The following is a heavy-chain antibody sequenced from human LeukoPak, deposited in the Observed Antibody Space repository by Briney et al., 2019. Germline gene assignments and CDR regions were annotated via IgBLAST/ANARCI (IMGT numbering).Heavy chain of an antibody. CDR2: INPNSGGT. CDR1: GYTFTGYY. CDR3: ARELSASSSWYPAKDAFDI. V-gene: IGHV1-2*04. D-gene: IGHD6-13*01. Sequence: GASVKVSCKASGYTFTGYYMHWVRQAPGQGLEWMGWINPNSGGTNYAQKFQGWVTMTRDTSISTAYMELSRLRSDDTAVYYCARELSASSSWYPAKDAFDIWGQGTMVTVSS. J-gene: IGHJ3*02.